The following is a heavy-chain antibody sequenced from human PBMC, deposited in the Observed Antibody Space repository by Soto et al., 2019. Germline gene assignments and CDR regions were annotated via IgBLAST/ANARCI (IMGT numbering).Heavy chain of an antibody. CDR3: ASLGYWTCAPCNYCMDV. V-gene: IGHV4-59*01. CDR1: GCPISGYY. Sequence: QVQLQESGPGLVKPSETLSLTCTVSGCPISGYYWTWIRQPPGQGLEWVAYIYDTGSTDYNPSLGSRVTMSLDTCENQFALTLSSVTAADTAVYFCASLGYWTCAPCNYCMDVWGKGAKVTVSS. D-gene: IGHD2-8*02. J-gene: IGHJ6*03. CDR2: IYDTGST.